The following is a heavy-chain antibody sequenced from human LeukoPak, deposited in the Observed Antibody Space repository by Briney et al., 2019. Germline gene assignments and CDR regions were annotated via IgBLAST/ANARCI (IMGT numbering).Heavy chain of an antibody. CDR3: AREGLLRGYYSGMDV. D-gene: IGHD2-21*02. J-gene: IGHJ6*02. CDR1: GYSFTSYW. Sequence: GESLKISCKGSGYSFTSYWIGWVRQMPGKGLEWIGIIHPRDSDTKYSPSFQGQVTISVDKSINTAYLQWGSLKVSDTAIYYCAREGLLRGYYSGMDVWGQGTTVTVSS. CDR2: IHPRDSDT. V-gene: IGHV5-51*01.